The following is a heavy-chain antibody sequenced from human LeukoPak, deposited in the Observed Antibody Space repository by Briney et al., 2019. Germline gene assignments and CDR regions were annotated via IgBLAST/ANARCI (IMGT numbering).Heavy chain of an antibody. CDR2: INTNTGNP. D-gene: IGHD3-10*01. CDR1: GYTFTSYA. Sequence: GASVKVSCKASGYTFTSYAMNWVRQAPGQGLEWMGWINTNTGNPTYAQGFTGRFVFSLDTSVSTAYLQISSLKAEDTAVYYRARDPVTMVRGVILGYYYYYMDVWGKGTTVTVSS. V-gene: IGHV7-4-1*02. CDR3: ARDPVTMVRGVILGYYYYYMDV. J-gene: IGHJ6*03.